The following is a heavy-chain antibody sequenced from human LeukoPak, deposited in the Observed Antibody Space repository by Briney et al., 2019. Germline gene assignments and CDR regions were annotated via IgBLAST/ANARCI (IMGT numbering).Heavy chain of an antibody. D-gene: IGHD6-13*01. Sequence: GASVKVSCKASGYTFTNYAISWVRQAPGQGLEWMGWISVYNGNTNYAQKLQGRVTMTTDTSTSTAYMELRSLRSDDTAVYYCARTHSSSWYPYYFDYWGQGTLVTVSS. J-gene: IGHJ4*02. CDR1: GYTFTNYA. CDR3: ARTHSSSWYPYYFDY. V-gene: IGHV1-18*01. CDR2: ISVYNGNT.